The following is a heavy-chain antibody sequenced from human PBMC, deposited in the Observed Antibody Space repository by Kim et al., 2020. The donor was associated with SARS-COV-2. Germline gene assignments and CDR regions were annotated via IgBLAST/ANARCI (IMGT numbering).Heavy chain of an antibody. CDR3: ARVSADDHYYGLDV. CDR1: GFTFSDHD. D-gene: IGHD6-19*01. Sequence: GGSLRLSCAASGFTFSDHDMNWVRQVTGKGLEWVSGISTAGDTHYSGSVKGRFTISREDAKNSLFLQMNSLRAGDAAVYYCARVSADDHYYGLDVWGQGTTVTVSS. CDR2: ISTAGDT. V-gene: IGHV3-13*04. J-gene: IGHJ6*02.